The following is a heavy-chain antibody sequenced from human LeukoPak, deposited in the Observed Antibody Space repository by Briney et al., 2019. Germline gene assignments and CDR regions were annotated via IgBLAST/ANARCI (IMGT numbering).Heavy chain of an antibody. CDR1: GGSISSSNW. D-gene: IGHD2/OR15-2a*01. CDR2: IYHSGST. J-gene: IGHJ4*02. CDR3: ARAPDAGGTTGPYYFDY. Sequence: SETLSLTCDVSGGSISSSNWWSWVRSPPGKGLEWIGEIYHSGSTNYNPSLKSRVTISVDKSKNQFSLKLSSVTAADTAVYYCARAPDAGGTTGPYYFDYWGQGTLVTVSS. V-gene: IGHV4-4*02.